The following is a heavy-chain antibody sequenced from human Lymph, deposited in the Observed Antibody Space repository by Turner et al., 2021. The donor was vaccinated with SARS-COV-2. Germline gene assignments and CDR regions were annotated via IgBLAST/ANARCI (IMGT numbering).Heavy chain of an antibody. D-gene: IGHD3-10*01. V-gene: IGHV3-66*01. J-gene: IGHJ3*02. CDR3: ARDFREGAFDI. CDR2: IYSGGST. Sequence: EVQLVESGGGLVQHGGSLRLSCAASGLTVSSNYMSWVRQAPGKGLEWVSVIYSGGSTFYADSVKGRFTISRDNSKNTLYLQMNSLRAEDTAVYYCARDFREGAFDIWGQGTMVTISS. CDR1: GLTVSSNY.